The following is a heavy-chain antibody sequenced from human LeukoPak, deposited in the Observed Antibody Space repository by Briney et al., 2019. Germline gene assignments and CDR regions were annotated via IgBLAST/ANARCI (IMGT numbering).Heavy chain of an antibody. Sequence: SETLSLTCTVSGGSISSYYWSWIRQPAGKGLEWIGRIYTSGSTNYNPSLKSRVTMSVDTSKNQFSLKLSSVTAADTAVYYCASADYYYGSGSPPGYWGQGTLVTVSS. J-gene: IGHJ4*02. CDR3: ASADYYYGSGSPPGY. V-gene: IGHV4-4*07. D-gene: IGHD3-10*01. CDR1: GGSISSYY. CDR2: IYTSGST.